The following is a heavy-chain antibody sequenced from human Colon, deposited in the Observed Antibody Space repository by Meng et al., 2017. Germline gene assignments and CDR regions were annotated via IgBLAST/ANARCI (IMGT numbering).Heavy chain of an antibody. J-gene: IGHJ4*02. D-gene: IGHD3-22*01. Sequence: QVQLVQAGAEVREPGATVKVAGKAGGYNFISTSMSWVRQAPGQGLEWMGWINPGNGNTKLSQTFQDRVIITRDASANTVFLEVSSLRSEDTAVYYCARAGPFYDSLGYVYYYDFWGQGTLVTVSS. CDR1: GYNFISTS. V-gene: IGHV1-3*01. CDR2: INPGNGNT. CDR3: ARAGPFYDSLGYVYYYDF.